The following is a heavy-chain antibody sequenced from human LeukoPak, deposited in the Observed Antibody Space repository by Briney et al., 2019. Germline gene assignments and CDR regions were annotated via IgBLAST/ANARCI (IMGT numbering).Heavy chain of an antibody. J-gene: IGHJ4*02. Sequence: PGGSLRLSCAASGFTFSSYAMHWVRQAPGKGLEWVAVISYDGSNKYYADSVKGRFTISRDNSKNTLYLQMNSLRAEYTAVYYCARASGYCSGGSCYSIVGGYYFDYWGQGTLVTVSS. CDR1: GFTFSSYA. V-gene: IGHV3-30*04. CDR3: ARASGYCSGGSCYSIVGGYYFDY. CDR2: ISYDGSNK. D-gene: IGHD2-15*01.